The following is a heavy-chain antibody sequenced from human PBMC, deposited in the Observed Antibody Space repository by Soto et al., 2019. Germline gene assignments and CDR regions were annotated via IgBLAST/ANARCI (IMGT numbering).Heavy chain of an antibody. CDR3: ARDKDRLQLGGNYYYILDV. D-gene: IGHD5-12*01. J-gene: IGHJ6*02. CDR2: IMPIFHTP. Sequence: QVQLEQSGAEVKKPGSSVKVSCKASGGTFSNSAVSWVRQAPGQGLEWLGGIMPIFHTPDYAQKFQDRLTITADESTNTGYMELSGLRSDDTAVYYCARDKDRLQLGGNYYYILDVWGQGTTVTVSS. V-gene: IGHV1-69*12. CDR1: GGTFSNSA.